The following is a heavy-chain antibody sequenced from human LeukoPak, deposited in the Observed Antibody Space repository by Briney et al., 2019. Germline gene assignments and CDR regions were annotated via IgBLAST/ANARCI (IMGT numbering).Heavy chain of an antibody. J-gene: IGHJ4*02. CDR1: GFTFSSYW. D-gene: IGHD3-10*01. CDR3: ARSSYPYYFDY. V-gene: IGHV3-74*01. CDR2: INNDGSST. Sequence: PGGSLRLSCGASGFTFSSYWMHWVRQAPGKGLVWVSRINNDGSSTIYADSVRGRFTISRDNAKNTLYPQMNGLRAEDGSVYFCARSSYPYYFDYWGQGTLVTVSS.